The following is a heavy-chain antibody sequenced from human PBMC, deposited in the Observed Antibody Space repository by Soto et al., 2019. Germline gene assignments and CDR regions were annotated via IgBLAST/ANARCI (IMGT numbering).Heavy chain of an antibody. J-gene: IGHJ5*02. Sequence: SETLSLTCTVSGGSISSYYWSWIRQPPGKGLEWIGYIYYSGSTNYNPSLKSRVTISVDTSKNQFSLKLSFVTAADTAVYYCARARLLRQHPHWFDPWGQGTLVTVAS. V-gene: IGHV4-59*08. CDR1: GGSISSYY. CDR2: IYYSGST. D-gene: IGHD6-13*01. CDR3: ARARLLRQHPHWFDP.